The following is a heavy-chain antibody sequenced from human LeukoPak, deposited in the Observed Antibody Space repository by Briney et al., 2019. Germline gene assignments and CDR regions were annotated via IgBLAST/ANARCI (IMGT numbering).Heavy chain of an antibody. J-gene: IGHJ4*02. CDR3: ARGGRSNPLGY. CDR2: INHSGST. D-gene: IGHD7-27*01. Sequence: SETLSLTCAVYGGSFSGYYWSWIRQPPGKGLEWIGEINHSGSTNYNPSLKSRVTISVDTSKNQFSLKPSSVTAADTAVYYCARGGRSNPLGYWGQGTLVTVSS. V-gene: IGHV4-34*01. CDR1: GGSFSGYY.